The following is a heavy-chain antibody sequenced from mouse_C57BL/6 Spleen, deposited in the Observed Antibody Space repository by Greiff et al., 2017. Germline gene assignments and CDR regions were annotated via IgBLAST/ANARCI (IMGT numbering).Heavy chain of an antibody. Sequence: QVQLQQPGAELVKPGASVKMSCKASGYTFTSYWITWVKQRPGQGLEWIGDIYPGSGSTNYNEKFKSKATLTVDTSSSTAYMQLSSLTSDDSAVYYCARAIYYDYDGYAMDYWGQGTSVTVSS. D-gene: IGHD2-4*01. CDR2: IYPGSGST. CDR3: ARAIYYDYDGYAMDY. J-gene: IGHJ4*01. V-gene: IGHV1-55*01. CDR1: GYTFTSYW.